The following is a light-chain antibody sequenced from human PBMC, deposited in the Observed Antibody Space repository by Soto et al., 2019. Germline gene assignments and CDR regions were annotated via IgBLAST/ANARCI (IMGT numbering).Light chain of an antibody. CDR1: SSDVGSYNH. Sequence: QSALTQPPSVSGSPGQSVTISCTGTSSDVGSYNHVSWYQQHPGTAPKLMIYEVSNRPSGVPDRFSGSKSANTASLTISGLQAEDEADYYCSSYTSSSSYVFGTGTKLTVL. J-gene: IGLJ1*01. V-gene: IGLV2-18*02. CDR2: EVS. CDR3: SSYTSSSSYV.